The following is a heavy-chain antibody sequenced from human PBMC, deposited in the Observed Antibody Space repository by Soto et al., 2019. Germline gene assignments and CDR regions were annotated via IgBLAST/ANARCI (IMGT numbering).Heavy chain of an antibody. CDR3: ASAGCLGAVAADY. CDR2: IYHSGST. Sequence: QLQLQESGSGLVKPSQTLSLTCAVSGGSISSGGYSWSWIRQPPGKGLEWIGYIYHSGSTYYNPSLKSRVTISVDRSKNQFSLKLSSVTAADTAVYYCASAGCLGAVAADYWGQGTLVTVSS. J-gene: IGHJ4*02. D-gene: IGHD6-19*01. V-gene: IGHV4-30-2*01. CDR1: GGSISSGGYS.